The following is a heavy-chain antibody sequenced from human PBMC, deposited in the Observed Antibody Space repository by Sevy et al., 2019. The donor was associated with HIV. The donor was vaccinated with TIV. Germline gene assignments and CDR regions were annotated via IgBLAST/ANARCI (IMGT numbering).Heavy chain of an antibody. CDR2: TYHRSKWYN. V-gene: IGHV6-1*01. D-gene: IGHD3-22*01. J-gene: IGHJ4*02. CDR1: GDSVSSNSAA. Sequence: SQTLSLTCAISGDSVSSNSAAWNWIRQSPSRGLEWLGRTYHRSKWYNDYAVSVKSRITINLDTSKNQFSLQLNSVSPGDTAMYYCARAPEGYFYDSSGYWDYWGQGTLVTVSS. CDR3: ARAPEGYFYDSSGYWDY.